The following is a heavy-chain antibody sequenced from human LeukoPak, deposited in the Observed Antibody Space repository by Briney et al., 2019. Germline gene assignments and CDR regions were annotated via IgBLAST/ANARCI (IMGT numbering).Heavy chain of an antibody. CDR2: MIPIFGTA. J-gene: IGHJ4*02. CDR3: ARAPFSGSYYIGRLTFDY. V-gene: IGHV1-69*05. Sequence: GASVKVSCKGSGGTFSSYAISWVRQAPGQGLEWMGGMIPIFGTANYAQKFQGRVTITTDESTSTAYMELSSLRSEDTAVYYCARAPFSGSYYIGRLTFDYWGQGTLVTVSS. D-gene: IGHD1-26*01. CDR1: GGTFSSYA.